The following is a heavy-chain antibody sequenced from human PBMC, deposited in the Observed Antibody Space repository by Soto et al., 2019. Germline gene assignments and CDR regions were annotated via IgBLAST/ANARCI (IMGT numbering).Heavy chain of an antibody. CDR3: ARGGLLPDY. D-gene: IGHD6-19*01. J-gene: IGHJ4*02. CDR1: CGSTSSGGYS. V-gene: IGHV4-30-2*01. Sequence: QLQLQESGSGLVKPSQTLSLTCAVSCGSTSSGGYSWSWLRQPPGKGLEWIGYISHSGSTYYNPSLKSRVTISVDTSKNQFSLRLSSVTAADTAVYYCARGGLLPDYWGQGTLVTVSS. CDR2: ISHSGST.